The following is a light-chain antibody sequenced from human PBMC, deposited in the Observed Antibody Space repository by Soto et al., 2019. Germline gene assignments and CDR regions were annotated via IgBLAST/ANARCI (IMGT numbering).Light chain of an antibody. CDR1: SSNIGSNT. J-gene: IGLJ2*01. CDR3: AAWDDSLNGYVV. CDR2: SNN. Sequence: QSALTQPPSASGTPGQRVTISCSGSSSNIGSNTVNWYQQLPGTAPKLLIYSNNRRPSGVPDRFSGSKSGTSASLAISGLQSEDEADYYCAAWDDSLNGYVVFGGGTQLTVL. V-gene: IGLV1-44*01.